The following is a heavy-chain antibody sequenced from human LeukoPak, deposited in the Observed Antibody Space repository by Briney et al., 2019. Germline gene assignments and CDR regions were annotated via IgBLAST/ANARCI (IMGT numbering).Heavy chain of an antibody. CDR2: ISSNGGST. D-gene: IGHD6-19*01. CDR3: ARLYSSGWYSFFDY. CDR1: GFTFSSYA. Sequence: PGGSLTLSCAASGFTFSSYAMHWVRPAPGKGLEYVSAISSNGGSTYYADSVKGRFTISRDNSKNTLYLQMCRLRAEDMAVYYCARLYSSGWYSFFDYWGQGTLVTVSS. V-gene: IGHV3-64*02. J-gene: IGHJ4*02.